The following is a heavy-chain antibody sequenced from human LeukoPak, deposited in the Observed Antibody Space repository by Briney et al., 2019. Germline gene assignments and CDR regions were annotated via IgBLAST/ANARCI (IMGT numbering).Heavy chain of an antibody. CDR1: GGFISSYY. J-gene: IGHJ4*02. D-gene: IGHD1/OR15-1a*01. Sequence: SDTLSLTCTVDGGFISSYYWSWIWQPPWKGLEWIGYIYYSGSTNYNPSLKSRVTISVDTSKNQFSLKLSSVTAADTAVYYCARQRGLEQGGRYFDYWGQGTLVTVSS. V-gene: IGHV4-59*08. CDR3: ARQRGLEQGGRYFDY. CDR2: IYYSGST.